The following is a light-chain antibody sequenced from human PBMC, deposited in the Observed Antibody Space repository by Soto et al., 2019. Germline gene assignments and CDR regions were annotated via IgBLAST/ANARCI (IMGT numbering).Light chain of an antibody. CDR1: HSVSDY. CDR3: QQRSNWPPYT. J-gene: IGKJ2*01. Sequence: EIVLTQSPATLSLSPGERATLSCRASHSVSDYLAWYQQKPGQAPRLLIYDASNRATGIPARFSGSGSGTDFTLTISSLEPEDFVVYYCQQRSNWPPYTFGQGTKLEIK. CDR2: DAS. V-gene: IGKV3-11*01.